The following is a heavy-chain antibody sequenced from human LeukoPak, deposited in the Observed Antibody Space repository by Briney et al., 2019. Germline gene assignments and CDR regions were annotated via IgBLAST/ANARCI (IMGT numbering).Heavy chain of an antibody. CDR3: ARGGYNGWSTLDY. CDR1: GYTFTSYY. Sequence: GASVKVSCKASGYTFTSYYMHWVRQAPGQGLEWMGMINPSGGSTSYAQKFQGRVTMTRYTSISTAYMELSALTSDDTAIYYCARGGYNGWSTLDYWGQGTLVT. D-gene: IGHD6-19*01. J-gene: IGHJ4*02. V-gene: IGHV1-46*01. CDR2: INPSGGST.